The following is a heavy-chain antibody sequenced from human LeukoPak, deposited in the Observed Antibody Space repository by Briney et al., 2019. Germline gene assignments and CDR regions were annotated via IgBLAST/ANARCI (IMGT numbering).Heavy chain of an antibody. CDR1: GYSISSGYY. CDR3: ASLVRVSYYDILTGYHNSHFDY. V-gene: IGHV4-38-2*02. D-gene: IGHD3-9*01. Sequence: SETLSLTCTVSGYSISSGYYWGWIRQPPGKGLEWIGSIYHSGSTYYNPSLKSRVTISVDTSKNQFSLKLSSVTAADTAVYYCASLVRVSYYDILTGYHNSHFDYWGQGTLVTVSS. J-gene: IGHJ4*02. CDR2: IYHSGST.